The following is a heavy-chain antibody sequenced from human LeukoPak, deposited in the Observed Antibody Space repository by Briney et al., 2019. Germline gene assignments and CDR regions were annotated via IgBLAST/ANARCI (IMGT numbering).Heavy chain of an antibody. D-gene: IGHD1-1*01. CDR3: AKDLGQLGSRDY. V-gene: IGHV3-30*02. Sequence: GGSLRLSCAASGFTFSSYGMYWVRQAPGKGLEWVAFIRYDGSNKYYADSVKGRFTISRDNSKNTLYLQMNSLRAEDTAVYYCAKDLGQLGSRDYWGQGTLVTVSS. J-gene: IGHJ4*02. CDR1: GFTFSSYG. CDR2: IRYDGSNK.